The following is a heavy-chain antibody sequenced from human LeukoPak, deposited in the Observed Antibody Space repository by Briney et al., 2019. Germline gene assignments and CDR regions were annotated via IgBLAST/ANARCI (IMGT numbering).Heavy chain of an antibody. Sequence: SETLSLTCAVYGGSFSGYYWSWIRQPPGKGLEWIGEINHSGSTNYNPSLKSRVTISVDTSKNQFSLKLSSVTAADTAVYYCARVLSGYSYGFYYYYGMDVWGQGTAVTVSS. D-gene: IGHD5-18*01. V-gene: IGHV4-34*01. J-gene: IGHJ6*02. CDR3: ARVLSGYSYGFYYYYGMDV. CDR1: GGSFSGYY. CDR2: INHSGST.